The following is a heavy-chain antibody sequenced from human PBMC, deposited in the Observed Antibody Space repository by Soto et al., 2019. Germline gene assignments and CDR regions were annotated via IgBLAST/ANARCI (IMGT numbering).Heavy chain of an antibody. Sequence: ESGGGVVQPGRSLRLSCAASGFTFSSYGMHWVRQAPGKGLEWVALIWYDGSNKYYADSVKGRFTISRDNSENTLYLQMNSLRAEDTAVYYCARDQGAYAEYFQHWGQGTLVTVSS. CDR3: ARDQGAYAEYFQH. V-gene: IGHV3-33*01. J-gene: IGHJ1*01. CDR1: GFTFSSYG. D-gene: IGHD1-26*01. CDR2: IWYDGSNK.